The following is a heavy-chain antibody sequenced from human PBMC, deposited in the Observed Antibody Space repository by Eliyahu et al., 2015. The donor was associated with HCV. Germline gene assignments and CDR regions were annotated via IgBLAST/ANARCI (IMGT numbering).Heavy chain of an antibody. CDR3: ARGAVAVIRGGDFDY. CDR2: INHSGST. D-gene: IGHD6-19*01. Sequence: QVQLQQWGAGLLKPSETLSLTCAVYGGSFSGSYWSWIRQPPGKGLEWIGEINHSGSTNYNPSLKSRVTISVDTSKNQFSLKLSSVTAADTAVYYCARGAVAVIRGGDFDYWGQGTLVTVSS. J-gene: IGHJ4*02. V-gene: IGHV4-34*01. CDR1: GGSFSGSY.